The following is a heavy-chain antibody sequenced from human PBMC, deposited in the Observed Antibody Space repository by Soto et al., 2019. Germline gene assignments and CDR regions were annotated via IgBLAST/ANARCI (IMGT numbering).Heavy chain of an antibody. Sequence: SVKVSCKASGGTFSSYAISWVRQAPGQGLEWMGGIIPIFGTANYAQKFQGRVTITADESTSTAYMELSSLGSEDTAVYYCARDQYCGGDCYTTGSYWGQGTLVTVSS. CDR2: IIPIFGTA. J-gene: IGHJ4*02. CDR1: GGTFSSYA. V-gene: IGHV1-69*13. CDR3: ARDQYCGGDCYTTGSY. D-gene: IGHD2-21*02.